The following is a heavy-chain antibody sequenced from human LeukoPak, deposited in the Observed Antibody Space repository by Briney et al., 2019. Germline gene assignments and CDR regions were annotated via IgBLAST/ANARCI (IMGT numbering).Heavy chain of an antibody. CDR3: TRDRAQGSAFDI. CDR2: INTDGSCT. D-gene: IGHD1-26*01. V-gene: IGHV3-74*01. J-gene: IGHJ3*02. CDR1: GFTFSSYW. Sequence: PGGSLRLSCAASGFTFSSYWMHWVRQGPGKGLMWVSRINTDGSCTPYADSVKGRFTISRDNAKNTLYLQMNSLRVEDTAVYYCTRDRAQGSAFDIWGQGTMVTVSS.